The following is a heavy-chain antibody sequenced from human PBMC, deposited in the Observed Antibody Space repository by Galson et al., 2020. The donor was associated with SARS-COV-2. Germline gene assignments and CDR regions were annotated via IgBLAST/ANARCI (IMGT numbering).Heavy chain of an antibody. J-gene: IGHJ6*03. CDR2: ISYDGSNK. Sequence: GGSLRLSCAASGFTFSSYGMHWVRQAPGKGLEWVAVISYDGSNKYYTDSVKGRFTISRDNSKSTLFLQMNSLRAKDTAVYYCARGPNYYYMDVWGKGTTVTVSS. CDR1: GFTFSSYG. V-gene: IGHV3-30*03. CDR3: ARGPNYYYMDV.